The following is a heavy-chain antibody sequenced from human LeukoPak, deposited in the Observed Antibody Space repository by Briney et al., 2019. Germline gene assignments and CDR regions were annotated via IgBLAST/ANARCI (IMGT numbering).Heavy chain of an antibody. V-gene: IGHV3-23*01. CDR1: GFTFERYV. Sequence: GGSLRLSCVASGFTFERYVMNWVRQAPGKGLEWLATIYGSGVSISYADSVKGRFTISRDNSKNTLYLQMNSLRAEDTAMYFCAKDLGWELPAEAYWGQGILVTVSS. CDR2: IYGSGVSI. D-gene: IGHD1-26*01. CDR3: AKDLGWELPAEAY. J-gene: IGHJ4*02.